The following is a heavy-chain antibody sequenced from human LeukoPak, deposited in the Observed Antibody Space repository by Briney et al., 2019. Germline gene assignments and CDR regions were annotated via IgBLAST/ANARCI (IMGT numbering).Heavy chain of an antibody. J-gene: IGHJ6*03. D-gene: IGHD6-19*01. Sequence: GGSLRLSCAASRFTFSSYGMSWVRQAPGKGLEWVSTVSTTGGSTYYADSVKGRFTISRDNSKDTLYLQMNSLRAEDTAVYYCAKCSGWFVRGKDYYYYYMDVWGKGTTVTVSS. CDR3: AKCSGWFVRGKDYYYYYMDV. V-gene: IGHV3-23*01. CDR1: RFTFSSYG. CDR2: VSTTGGST.